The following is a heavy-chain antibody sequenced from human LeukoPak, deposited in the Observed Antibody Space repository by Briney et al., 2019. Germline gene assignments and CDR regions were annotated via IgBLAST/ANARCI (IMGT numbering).Heavy chain of an antibody. Sequence: PSETLSLTCTVSGGSISSSSYYWGWIRQPPGKGLEWIGSIYYSGSTYYNPSLKSRVTISVDTSKNQFSLKLSSVTAADTAVYYCARRRSSWYDYWGQGTLVTVSS. V-gene: IGHV4-39*07. CDR1: GGSISSSSYY. J-gene: IGHJ4*02. CDR2: IYYSGST. D-gene: IGHD6-13*01. CDR3: ARRRSSWYDY.